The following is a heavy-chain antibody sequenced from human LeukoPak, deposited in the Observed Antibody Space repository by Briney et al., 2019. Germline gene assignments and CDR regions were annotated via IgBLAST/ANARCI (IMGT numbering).Heavy chain of an antibody. CDR3: ARAHLSSSSTDYMDV. CDR1: GFTFSHHG. CDR2: IRNDGSNN. D-gene: IGHD6-6*01. V-gene: IGHV3-30*02. Sequence: GGSLRLSCAASGFTFSHHGMHWVRQAPGKGLEWVAFIRNDGSNNYYADSVKGRFTISRDNSKNTLSLQMNSLRPEDTAVYYCARAHLSSSSTDYMDVWGKGTTVTVSS. J-gene: IGHJ6*03.